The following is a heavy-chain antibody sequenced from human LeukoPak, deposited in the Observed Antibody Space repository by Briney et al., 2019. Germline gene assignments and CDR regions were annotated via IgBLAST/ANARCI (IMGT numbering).Heavy chain of an antibody. J-gene: IGHJ4*02. D-gene: IGHD3-22*01. V-gene: IGHV3-23*01. CDR2: ISGSGGST. CDR1: GFTFSSYA. CDR3: ARDRPNLYYYDSSGHGGYFDY. Sequence: GGSLRLSCAASGFTFSSYAMSWVRQAPGKGLEWVSAISGSGGSTYYADSVKGRFTISRDNSKNTLYLQMNSLRAEDTAVYYCARDRPNLYYYDSSGHGGYFDYWGQGTLVTVSS.